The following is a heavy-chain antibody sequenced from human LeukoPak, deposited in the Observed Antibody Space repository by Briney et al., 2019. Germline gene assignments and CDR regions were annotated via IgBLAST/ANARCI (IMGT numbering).Heavy chain of an antibody. D-gene: IGHD3-10*01. V-gene: IGHV1-46*01. J-gene: IGHJ6*02. Sequence: ASVKVSCKASGYTFTSYYMHWVRQAPGQGLEWMGIINPSGGSTSYAQKFQGRVTMTRDTSTSTVYMELSSLRSEDTAVYYCAREGARGVIRLNYYYGMDVWAKGPRSPSP. CDR2: INPSGGST. CDR1: GYTFTSYY. CDR3: AREGARGVIRLNYYYGMDV.